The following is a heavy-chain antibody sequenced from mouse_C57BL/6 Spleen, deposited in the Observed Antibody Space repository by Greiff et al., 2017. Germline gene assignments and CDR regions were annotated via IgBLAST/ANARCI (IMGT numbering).Heavy chain of an antibody. CDR2: IDPNSGGT. CDR1: GYTFTSYW. D-gene: IGHD1-1*01. V-gene: IGHV1-72*01. CDR3: ARDSITTVVASEFDV. J-gene: IGHJ1*03. Sequence: QAQLQQPGAELVKPGASVKLSCKASGYTFTSYWMHWVKQRPGRGLEWIGRIDPNSGGTKYNEKFKSKATLTVDKPSSTAYMQRSSLTSEDSAVYYCARDSITTVVASEFDVWGTGTTVTVSS.